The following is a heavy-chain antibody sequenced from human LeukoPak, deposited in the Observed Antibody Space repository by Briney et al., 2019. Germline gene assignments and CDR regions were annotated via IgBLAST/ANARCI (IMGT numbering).Heavy chain of an antibody. J-gene: IGHJ6*03. V-gene: IGHV3-30*02. CDR3: AKGMSSIGAAAGYYYYMDV. Sequence: GGSLRLSCVGSGFTFSSYGMHWVRQAPGKGLEWVAVIWYGGSNKYYADSVKGRFTISRDNSKNTLYLQMNSLRAEDTAVYYCAKGMSSIGAAAGYYYYMDVWGKGTTVTVSS. D-gene: IGHD6-13*01. CDR2: IWYGGSNK. CDR1: GFTFSSYG.